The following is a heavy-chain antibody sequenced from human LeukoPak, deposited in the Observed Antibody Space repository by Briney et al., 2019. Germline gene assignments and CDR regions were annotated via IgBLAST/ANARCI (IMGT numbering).Heavy chain of an antibody. CDR1: RYSISSGHY. J-gene: IGHJ5*02. Sequence: PSETLSLTCTVSRYSISSGHYWGWIRQPPGKRLEWIGSIHSSGTTYYNPTLKSRVIISVDASKNHFSLNLTSVTAADAAVYYCARDLGYSGFDWAPWGQGTLVTVSS. CDR3: ARDLGYSGFDWAP. CDR2: IHSSGTT. D-gene: IGHD5-12*01. V-gene: IGHV4-38-2*02.